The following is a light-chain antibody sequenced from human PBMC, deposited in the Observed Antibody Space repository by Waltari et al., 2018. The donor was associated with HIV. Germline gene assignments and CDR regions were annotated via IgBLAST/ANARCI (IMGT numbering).Light chain of an antibody. CDR1: SNDVGGYNY. CDR3: ESYTSTSVWV. Sequence: QSALTQPASVFGSPGQSITMSCTGSSNDVGGYNYVSWYQQHPGKAPTPMMSDVSTRPSGVSDRFSGPKSGDTASLTISGLQPEDEADYYCESYTSTSVWVFGGGTRLTVL. V-gene: IGLV2-14*03. J-gene: IGLJ3*02. CDR2: DVS.